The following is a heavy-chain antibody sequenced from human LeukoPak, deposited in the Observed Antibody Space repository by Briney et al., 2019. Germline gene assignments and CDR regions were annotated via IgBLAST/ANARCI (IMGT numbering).Heavy chain of an antibody. CDR1: GHTFAGYY. CDR3: ARDWGYGYEYYMDV. Sequence: ASVKVSCKASGHTFAGYYFHWVRHAPGQGLEWMGWIKRDSGGTNYEQKFQARVTMTRDTSISTAYMELSSLISDDTAVYYCARDWGYGYEYYMDVWGKGTTVTVSS. J-gene: IGHJ6*03. D-gene: IGHD5-18*01. CDR2: IKRDSGGT. V-gene: IGHV1-2*02.